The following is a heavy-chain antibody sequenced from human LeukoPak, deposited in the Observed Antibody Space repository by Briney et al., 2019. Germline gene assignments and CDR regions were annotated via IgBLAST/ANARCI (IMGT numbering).Heavy chain of an antibody. CDR2: ISSSSYI. J-gene: IGHJ4*02. D-gene: IGHD6-13*01. CDR1: GFTFSSYS. Sequence: PGGSLRLSCAASGFTFSSYSMNWVRQAPGKGLEWVSSISSSSYIYYADSVKGRFAISRDNAKNSLYLQMNSLRAEDTAVYYCARDKLAAAGLEFDYWGQGTLVTVSS. V-gene: IGHV3-21*01. CDR3: ARDKLAAAGLEFDY.